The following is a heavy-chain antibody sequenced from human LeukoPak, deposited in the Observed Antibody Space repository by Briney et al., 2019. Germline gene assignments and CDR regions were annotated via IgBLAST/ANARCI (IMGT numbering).Heavy chain of an antibody. CDR3: AKNGDRGAYCTGGTCYPYFYYYMDV. D-gene: IGHD2-15*01. CDR1: EFTFSSYG. Sequence: GGSLRLSCAASEFTFSSYGMHWVRQAPGKGLEWVAFIRYDGSDKYYADSVKGRFTISRDNSKNTLYLQMNSLRVEDTAIYYCAKNGDRGAYCTGGTCYPYFYYYMDVWGKGTTVTI. V-gene: IGHV3-30*02. J-gene: IGHJ6*03. CDR2: IRYDGSDK.